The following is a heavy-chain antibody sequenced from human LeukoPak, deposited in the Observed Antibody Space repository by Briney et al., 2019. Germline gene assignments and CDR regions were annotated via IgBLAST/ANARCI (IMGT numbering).Heavy chain of an antibody. CDR3: ARELISSRAAFDT. D-gene: IGHD3-10*01. J-gene: IGHJ3*02. V-gene: IGHV4-34*01. CDR2: VGHSGTT. Sequence: SETLSLTCAVCGGSLNDYLWSWIRQPPGQGLEWIGEVGHSGTTNYNPSLKSRATISVDTSKNQFSLKLTSVTAADTAVYYCARELISSRAAFDTWGQGTVVTVSS. CDR1: GGSLNDYL.